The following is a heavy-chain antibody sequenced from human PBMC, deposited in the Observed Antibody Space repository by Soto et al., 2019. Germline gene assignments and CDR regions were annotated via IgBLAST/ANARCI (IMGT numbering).Heavy chain of an antibody. CDR2: ISGSSSYI. CDR3: ARDLGQAASPNYYYYYAMDV. CDR1: KFTFSTYT. D-gene: IGHD3-16*01. V-gene: IGHV3-21*01. Sequence: KPGGSLRLSCAASKFTFSTYTMNWVRQAPGKGLEWVSSISGSSSYIYYAESLKGRFTISRDNTKNSLYLHMKSLRAEDTAVYYCARDLGQAASPNYYYYYAMDVWGQGTTVTVSS. J-gene: IGHJ6*02.